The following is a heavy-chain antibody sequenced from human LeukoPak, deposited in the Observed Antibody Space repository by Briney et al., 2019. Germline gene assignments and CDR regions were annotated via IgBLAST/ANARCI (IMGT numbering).Heavy chain of an antibody. Sequence: SETLSLTCTVSGGSISSGSYCWSWIRQPAGKGREWIGHIYTSGTTNYNPSLKSRVTMSIDTSKHQFSLKLSSITAADTAVYYCARDAKYYYGSRTYFFFEYWGQGTLLTVSS. CDR1: GGSISSGSYC. J-gene: IGHJ4*02. D-gene: IGHD3-10*01. CDR3: ARDAKYYYGSRTYFFFEY. CDR2: IYTSGTT. V-gene: IGHV4-61*09.